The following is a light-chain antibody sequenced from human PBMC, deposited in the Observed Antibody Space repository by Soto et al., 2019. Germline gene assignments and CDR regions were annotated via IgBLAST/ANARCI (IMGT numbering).Light chain of an antibody. CDR3: KQYNGYSACT. Sequence: DIQMTQSPSTLSASVGDRVTITCRASQSISTYLAWYQQKPGKAPKVLIWNAYTLHRGVSSRFSGSGSGTDLTLTISSLHHDAFAAYYCKQYNGYSACTFGQATKVDIK. J-gene: IGKJ1*01. CDR1: QSISTY. CDR2: NAY. V-gene: IGKV1-5*01.